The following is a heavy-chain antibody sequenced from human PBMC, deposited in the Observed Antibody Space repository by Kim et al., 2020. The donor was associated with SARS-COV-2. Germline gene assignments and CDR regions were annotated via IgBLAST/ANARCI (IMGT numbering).Heavy chain of an antibody. D-gene: IGHD3-10*01. Sequence: GGSLRLSCAAYGFTFSSCAIHWVRQAPGKGFEWASVISYDGSNKNYADSVKGRFTISRDNSKNTLYLQMNSLRAEDTALYYCARDPWSCLRGFTYSYYGMDIWGQGSTLTVSS. CDR3: ARDPWSCLRGFTYSYYGMDI. J-gene: IGHJ6*02. V-gene: IGHV3-30-3*01. CDR2: ISYDGSNK. CDR1: GFTFSSCA.